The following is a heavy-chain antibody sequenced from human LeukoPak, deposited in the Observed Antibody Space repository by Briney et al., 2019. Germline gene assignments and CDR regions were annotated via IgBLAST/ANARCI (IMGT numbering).Heavy chain of an antibody. CDR3: AKDRHYDFDGDAFDI. CDR1: GFTFSSYA. CDR2: ISSSGGST. J-gene: IGHJ3*02. Sequence: GGSLRLSCAASGFTFSSYAMSWVRQAPGKGLEWVSAISSSGGSTYYADSVKGRFTISRGNSKTPLYLQLNRLRAEDTAVYYCAKDRHYDFDGDAFDIWGQGTMVTVSS. D-gene: IGHD3-3*01. V-gene: IGHV3-23*01.